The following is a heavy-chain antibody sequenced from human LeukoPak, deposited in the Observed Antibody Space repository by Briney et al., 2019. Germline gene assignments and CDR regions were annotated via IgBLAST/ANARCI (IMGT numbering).Heavy chain of an antibody. CDR3: SRQVVGNDY. CDR2: INHSGYT. Sequence: SETLSLACAVYGESSFSNYYWSWIRQTPGGALEWIGEINHSGYTNYNPSLKSRVTLSIDTSKNQFSLRLNSVTAADTAVYYCSRQVVGNDYWGQGTLVTVSS. J-gene: IGHJ4*02. D-gene: IGHD3-22*01. CDR1: GESSFSNYY. V-gene: IGHV4-34*01.